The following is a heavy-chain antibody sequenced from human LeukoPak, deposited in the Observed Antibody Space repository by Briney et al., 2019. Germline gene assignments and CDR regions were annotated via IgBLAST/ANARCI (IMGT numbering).Heavy chain of an antibody. Sequence: SETLSLTCTVSGGSISSYYWSWIRQPPGKGLEWIGYIYYSGSTNYNPSLKSRVTISVDTSKNQFSLKLSSVTAADTAVYYCARVGLAVTYTFDYWGQGTLVTVSS. D-gene: IGHD2-21*02. V-gene: IGHV4-59*12. CDR2: IYYSGST. J-gene: IGHJ4*02. CDR3: ARVGLAVTYTFDY. CDR1: GGSISSYY.